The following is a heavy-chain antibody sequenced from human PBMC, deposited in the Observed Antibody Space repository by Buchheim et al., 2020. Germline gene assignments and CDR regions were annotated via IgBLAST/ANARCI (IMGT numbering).Heavy chain of an antibody. CDR3: ARAMATSPANGDNWFDP. CDR2: IYYSGST. D-gene: IGHD5-24*01. CDR1: GGSISSYY. J-gene: IGHJ5*02. V-gene: IGHV4-59*01. Sequence: QVQLQESGPGLVKPSETLSLTCTVSGGSISSYYWSWIRQPPGKGLEWIGYIYYSGSTNYNPSLKSRVTISVDTSKNQFSLKLSSVTAADTAVYYCARAMATSPANGDNWFDPWGQGTL.